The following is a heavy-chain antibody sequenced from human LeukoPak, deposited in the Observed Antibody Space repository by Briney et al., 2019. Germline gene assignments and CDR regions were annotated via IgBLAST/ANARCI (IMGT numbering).Heavy chain of an antibody. CDR1: GYTFTGYY. D-gene: IGHD6-19*01. J-gene: IGHJ6*03. V-gene: IGHV1-2*02. CDR2: INPNSGGT. CDR3: ASCSSGSLYYYYYYMDV. Sequence: GASVKVSCKASGYTFTGYYMHWVRQAPGQGLEWMGWINPNSGGTNYAQKFQGRVTMTRDTSISTAYMELSRLRSDDTAVYYCASCSSGSLYYYYYYMDVWGKGTTVTISS.